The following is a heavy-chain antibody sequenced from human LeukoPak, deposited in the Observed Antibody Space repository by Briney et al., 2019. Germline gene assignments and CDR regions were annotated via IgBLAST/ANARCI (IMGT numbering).Heavy chain of an antibody. Sequence: SETLSLTCTVSGGSISTSNYYWGWIRQPPGKGLEWIGEINHSGSTNYNPSLKGRVTISVDTSKNQFSLKLSSVTAADTAVYYCARAGKRRAQLSWGQGTLVTVSS. CDR1: GGSISTSNYY. J-gene: IGHJ5*02. D-gene: IGHD1-1*01. V-gene: IGHV4-39*07. CDR2: INHSGST. CDR3: ARAGKRRAQLS.